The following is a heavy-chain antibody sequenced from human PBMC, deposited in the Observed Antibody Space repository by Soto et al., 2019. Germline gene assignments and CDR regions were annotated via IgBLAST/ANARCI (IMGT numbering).Heavy chain of an antibody. V-gene: IGHV3-23*01. CDR1: GFTFSSYA. CDR2: ISGSGGST. CDR3: AKGPAELLWVGEVY. Sequence: EVQLLESGGGLVQPGGSLRLSCAASGFTFSSYAMSWVRQAPGKGLEWVSAISGSGGSTYYADSVKGRFTNSRDNTKNTLYLQMTSLRAEDTAVYYCAKGPAELLWVGEVYWGQGTLVTVSS. J-gene: IGHJ4*02. D-gene: IGHD3-10*01.